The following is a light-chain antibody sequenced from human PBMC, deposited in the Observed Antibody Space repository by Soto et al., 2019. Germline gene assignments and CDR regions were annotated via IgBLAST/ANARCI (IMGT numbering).Light chain of an antibody. CDR1: SSNIGSHT. CDR2: SND. CDR3: AAWDASLNGWV. V-gene: IGLV1-44*01. Sequence: QSVLTQPPSASRTPGQRVTISCSGSSSNIGSHTVSWFQHLPGTAPKLLIYSNDQRPSGVPDRFSGSKSGTSASLAISGLQSEDEADYYCAAWDASLNGWVFGGGTKLTVL. J-gene: IGLJ3*02.